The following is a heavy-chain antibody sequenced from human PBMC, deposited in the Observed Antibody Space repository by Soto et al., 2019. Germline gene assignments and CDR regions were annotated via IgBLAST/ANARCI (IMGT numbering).Heavy chain of an antibody. D-gene: IGHD3-3*01. CDR3: ARGPPSIFGVVIRVAHFDY. CDR1: GFTFSSYW. Sequence: EVQLVESGGGLVQPGGSLRLSCAASGFTFSSYWMHWVRQAPGKGLVWVSRINSDGSSTSYADSVKGRFTISRDNAKNPLYLQMNMLRAEDTAVYYCARGPPSIFGVVIRVAHFDYWGQGTLVTVSS. J-gene: IGHJ4*02. V-gene: IGHV3-74*01. CDR2: INSDGSST.